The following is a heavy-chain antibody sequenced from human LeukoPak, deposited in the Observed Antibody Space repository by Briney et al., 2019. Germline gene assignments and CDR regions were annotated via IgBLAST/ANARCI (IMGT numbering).Heavy chain of an antibody. CDR3: AREDYDFWSGYRTYYYYGMDV. CDR2: ISYDGSNK. D-gene: IGHD3-3*01. CDR1: GFTFSSYA. Sequence: GGSLRLSCAASGFTFSSYAMHWVRQAPGKGLEWVAVISYDGSNKYYADSVKGRFTISRDNSKNTLYLQMNSLGAEDTAVYYCAREDYDFWSGYRTYYYYGMDVWGQGTTVTVSS. V-gene: IGHV3-30-3*01. J-gene: IGHJ6*02.